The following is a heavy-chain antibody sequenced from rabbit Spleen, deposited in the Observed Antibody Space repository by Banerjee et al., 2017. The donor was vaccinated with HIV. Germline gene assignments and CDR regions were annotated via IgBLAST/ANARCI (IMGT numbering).Heavy chain of an antibody. CDR1: GFSFSYSDY. CDR3: TRDTSSSFSSYGMDL. V-gene: IGHV1S40*01. Sequence: QSLEESGGDLVKPGASLTLTCTASGFSFSYSDYMCWVRQPPGKGPEWIACIGAGVSSTTYYATWAKGRFTISKTSSTTVTLKMPSLTAADTATYFCTRDTSSSFSSYGMDLWGPGTLVTVS. J-gene: IGHJ6*01. CDR2: IGAGVSSTT. D-gene: IGHD1-1*01.